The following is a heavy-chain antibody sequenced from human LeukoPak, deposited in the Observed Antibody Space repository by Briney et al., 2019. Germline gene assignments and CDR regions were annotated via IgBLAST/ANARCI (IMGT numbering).Heavy chain of an antibody. Sequence: ASVKVSCKASGYTFTSYDINWVRQATGQGLEWMGWMNPNSGNAGYAQKFQGRVTMTRNTSISTAYMELSSLRSEDTAVYYCATRGYSYGDYYGMDVWGQGTTVTVSS. D-gene: IGHD5-18*01. CDR1: GYTFTSYD. J-gene: IGHJ6*02. V-gene: IGHV1-8*01. CDR2: MNPNSGNA. CDR3: ATRGYSYGDYYGMDV.